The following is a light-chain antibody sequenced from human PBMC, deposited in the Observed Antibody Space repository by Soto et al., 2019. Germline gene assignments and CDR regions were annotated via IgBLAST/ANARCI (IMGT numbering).Light chain of an antibody. Sequence: DIPMTQSPSSLSASVGDRVTITCRASHPISNYLNWYQQKPGKAPKLLIYAASSLQSGVPSRFSGSGSGTDFNFTISSLQPEDIATYYCQQSDNLPLTFGGGTKVDIK. V-gene: IGKV1-33*01. J-gene: IGKJ4*01. CDR2: AAS. CDR1: HPISNY. CDR3: QQSDNLPLT.